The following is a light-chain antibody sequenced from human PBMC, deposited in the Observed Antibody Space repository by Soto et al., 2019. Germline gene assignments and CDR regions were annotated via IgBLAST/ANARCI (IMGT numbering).Light chain of an antibody. V-gene: IGKV1-9*01. CDR3: QQFNSYPLT. CDR1: QDITSY. Sequence: DIQLTQSPSFLSASVGDRVTITCRASQDITSYLAWYQQEPGKAPKLLIYAASTLQSAVPSRFSGSGSGTEFTLTISSLQTEDFATYYCQQFNSYPLTFGGGTKVEIK. J-gene: IGKJ4*01. CDR2: AAS.